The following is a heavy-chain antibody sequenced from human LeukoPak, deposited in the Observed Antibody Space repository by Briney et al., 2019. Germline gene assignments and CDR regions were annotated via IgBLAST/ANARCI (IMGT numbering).Heavy chain of an antibody. CDR2: IYTSGST. Sequence: SETLSLTCTVSGGSISSGSYYWSWIRQPAGKGLEWIGRIYTSGSTNYNPSLKSRVTISVDTSKNQFSLKLSSVTAADTAVYYCARRWELLEAFDIWGQGTMVTVSS. V-gene: IGHV4-61*02. CDR3: ARRWELLEAFDI. CDR1: GGSISSGSYY. D-gene: IGHD1-26*01. J-gene: IGHJ3*02.